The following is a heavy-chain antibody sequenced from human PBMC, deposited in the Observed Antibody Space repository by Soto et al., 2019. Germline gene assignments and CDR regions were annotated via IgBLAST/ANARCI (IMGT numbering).Heavy chain of an antibody. Sequence: PGESLKISCEASGSSFTTHWIGWVRQLPGKGLEWMGHIYPDDSDTLYSPSFQGQVTISADKSISTAYLQWSSLKASDTAMYYCAKHLGQWLSQPPDYWGQGTLVTVSS. J-gene: IGHJ4*02. CDR2: IYPDDSDT. V-gene: IGHV5-51*01. CDR3: AKHLGQWLSQPPDY. D-gene: IGHD6-19*01. CDR1: GSSFTTHW.